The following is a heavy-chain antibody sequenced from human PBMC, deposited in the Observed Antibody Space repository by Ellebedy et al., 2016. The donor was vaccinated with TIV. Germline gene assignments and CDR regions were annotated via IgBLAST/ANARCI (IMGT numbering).Heavy chain of an antibody. V-gene: IGHV4-59*01. J-gene: IGHJ4*02. CDR1: GGSISSYY. D-gene: IGHD3-10*01. Sequence: SETLSLTXTVSGGSISSYYWSWIRQPPGKGLEWTGYIYYSGSTNYNPSLKSRVTISVDTSKNQFSLKLSSVTAADTAVYYCARGPGGYVDYWGQGTLVTVSS. CDR2: IYYSGST. CDR3: ARGPGGYVDY.